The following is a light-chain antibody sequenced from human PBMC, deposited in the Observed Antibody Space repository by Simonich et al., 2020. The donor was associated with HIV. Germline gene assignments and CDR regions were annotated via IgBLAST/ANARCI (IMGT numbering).Light chain of an antibody. CDR1: QSISSW. Sequence: DIQMTQSPSTLSASVGDRVTITCRASQSISSWLAWYQQKPGKAPKLLIYKASSLESGVPSRFSGSGSGTEFTLTISSLQPEDFATYYCLQDYNYWTFGQGTKVEIK. CDR3: LQDYNYWT. J-gene: IGKJ1*01. V-gene: IGKV1-5*03. CDR2: KAS.